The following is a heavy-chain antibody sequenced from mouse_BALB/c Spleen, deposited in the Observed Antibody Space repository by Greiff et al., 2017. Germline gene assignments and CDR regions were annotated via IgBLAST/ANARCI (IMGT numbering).Heavy chain of an antibody. Sequence: VKLVESGPGLVQPSQSLSITCTVSGFSLTSYGVHWVRQSPGKGLEWLGVIWSGGSTDYNAAFISRLSISKDNSKSQVFFKMNSLQANDTAIYYCARSRYDYDEGFAYWGQGTLVTVSA. CDR3: ARSRYDYDEGFAY. CDR1: GFSLTSYG. J-gene: IGHJ3*01. V-gene: IGHV2-2*02. CDR2: IWSGGST. D-gene: IGHD2-4*01.